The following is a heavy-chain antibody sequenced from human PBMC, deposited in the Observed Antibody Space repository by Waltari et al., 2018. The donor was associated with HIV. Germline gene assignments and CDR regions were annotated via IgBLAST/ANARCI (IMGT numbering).Heavy chain of an antibody. J-gene: IGHJ6*02. CDR1: GGSISSTSYS. V-gene: IGHV4-39*07. CDR2: IYYSGST. D-gene: IGHD4-4*01. CDR3: ATGLHGRYYGMDV. Sequence: QLQLQESGPGLVKPSETLSLTCTVSGGSISSTSYSWGWIRQPPGKGLEWIGSIYYSGSTYYNPSLKSRVTISVDTSKNQFSLKLSSVTAADTAVYYCATGLHGRYYGMDVWGQGTTVTVSS.